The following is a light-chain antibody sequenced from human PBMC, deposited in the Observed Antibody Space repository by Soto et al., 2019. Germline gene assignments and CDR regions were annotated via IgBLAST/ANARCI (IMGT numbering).Light chain of an antibody. J-gene: IGLJ1*01. CDR3: LSYTTSSSYV. CDR2: EVS. Sequence: QSALTQPASVSGSPGQSITISCTGTSSDVGAYNRVSWYQQHSGKAPKLMIYEVSNRPSGVSNRFSGSKSGNTAPLTISGLQAEDEADYYCLSYTTSSSYVFGTGTKVTVL. V-gene: IGLV2-14*01. CDR1: SSDVGAYNR.